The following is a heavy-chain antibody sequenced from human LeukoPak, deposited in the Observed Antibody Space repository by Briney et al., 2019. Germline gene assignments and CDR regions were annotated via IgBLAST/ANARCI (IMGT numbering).Heavy chain of an antibody. V-gene: IGHV1-69*13. D-gene: IGHD2-21*02. CDR3: ARSDYCGGDCWPWSVDY. CDR2: IIPIFGTA. CDR1: GGTFSSYA. Sequence: GASVKVSCKASGGTFSSYAISWVRQAPGQGLEWMGGIIPIFGTANYAQKFQGRVTITADESTSTAYMELSSLRSEDTAVYYCARSDYCGGDCWPWSVDYWGQGTLVTVSS. J-gene: IGHJ4*02.